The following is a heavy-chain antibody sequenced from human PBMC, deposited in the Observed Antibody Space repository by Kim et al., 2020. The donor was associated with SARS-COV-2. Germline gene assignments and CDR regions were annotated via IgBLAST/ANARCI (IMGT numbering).Heavy chain of an antibody. CDR2: IYYSGST. J-gene: IGHJ4*02. Sequence: SETLSLTCTVSGGSISSYYWSWIRQPPGKGLEWIGYIYYSGSTNYNPSLKSRVTISVDTSKNQFSLKLSSVTAADTAVYYCARALYGGRGVTPGGFDYWGQGTLVTVSS. V-gene: IGHV4-59*13. D-gene: IGHD3-10*01. CDR3: ARALYGGRGVTPGGFDY. CDR1: GGSISSYY.